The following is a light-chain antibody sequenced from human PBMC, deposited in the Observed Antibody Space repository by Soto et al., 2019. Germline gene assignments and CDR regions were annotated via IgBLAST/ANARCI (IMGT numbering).Light chain of an antibody. Sequence: EMVMTQSPATLSVSPGERVTLSCRASESVHRNLAWYQQKPGQGPSLLIYYESTRATGVPDRFTGRGSGTDFTLTISSLQSEDFGVYHCQHYSNWPPTFGPGTKVEIK. CDR1: ESVHRN. J-gene: IGKJ3*01. V-gene: IGKV3-15*01. CDR3: QHYSNWPPT. CDR2: YES.